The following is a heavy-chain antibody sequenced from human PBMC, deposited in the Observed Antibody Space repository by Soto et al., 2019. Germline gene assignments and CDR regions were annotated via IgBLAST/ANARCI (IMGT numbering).Heavy chain of an antibody. J-gene: IGHJ6*03. CDR2: MNPNSGNT. Sequence: ASVKVSCKASGYTFTSYDINWVRQATGQGLEWMGWMNPNSGNTGYAQKFQGRVTMTRNTSISTAYMELSSLRSEDTAVYYCASCIFFFRKKDYYYYYMYVWAKGTTVTVCS. CDR3: ASCIFFFRKKDYYYYYMYV. CDR1: GYTFTSYD. V-gene: IGHV1-8*01. D-gene: IGHD3-3*01.